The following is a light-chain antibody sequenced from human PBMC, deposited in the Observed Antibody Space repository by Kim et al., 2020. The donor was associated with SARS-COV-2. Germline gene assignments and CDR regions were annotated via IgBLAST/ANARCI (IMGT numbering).Light chain of an antibody. CDR1: QGLSNF. V-gene: IGKV1-27*01. J-gene: IGKJ1*01. CDR2: AAS. CDR3: QQYNSAPWT. Sequence: DIQMTQSPSSVSASVGDRVTITCRSSQGLSNFLAWYQQKPGKVPKLLIYAASVLQSGVPSRFSGRGSGTDFTLTISSLQPEDVATYYCQQYNSAPWTFGQGTKVDIK.